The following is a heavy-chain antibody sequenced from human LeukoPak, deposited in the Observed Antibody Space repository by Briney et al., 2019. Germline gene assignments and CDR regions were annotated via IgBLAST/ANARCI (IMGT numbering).Heavy chain of an antibody. CDR3: ARDPSKTSGNYPYFDY. CDR1: GYTFTRHG. D-gene: IGHD3-22*01. Sequence: ASVKVSCKASGYTFTRHGISWVRQAPGQGLEWMGSISAYNGDTKYAQNFQGRVTITTDTSTTTAYMELRSLRFDDTAVYYCARDPSKTSGNYPYFDYWGQGTLVTVSS. CDR2: ISAYNGDT. V-gene: IGHV1-18*01. J-gene: IGHJ4*02.